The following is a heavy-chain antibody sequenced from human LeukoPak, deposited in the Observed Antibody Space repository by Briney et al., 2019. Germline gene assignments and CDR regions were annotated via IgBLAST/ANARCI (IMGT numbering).Heavy chain of an antibody. CDR3: ARVPSYYDFWSGYSLYYFDY. CDR1: GYSISSGYY. CDR2: IYHSGST. J-gene: IGHJ4*02. Sequence: SETLSLTCTVSGYSISSGYYWGWIRQPPGKGLEWIGSIYHSGSTYYNPSLKSRVTISVDTSKNQFSLKLSSVTAADTAVYYCARVPSYYDFWSGYSLYYFDYWGQGTLVTVSS. V-gene: IGHV4-38-2*02. D-gene: IGHD3-3*01.